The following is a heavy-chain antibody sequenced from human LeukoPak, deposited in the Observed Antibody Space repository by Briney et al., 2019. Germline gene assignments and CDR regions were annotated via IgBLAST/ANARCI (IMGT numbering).Heavy chain of an antibody. CDR3: ARRNVLTEGEALDI. CDR2: IYNSRST. J-gene: IGHJ3*02. CDR1: GGSISNYY. Sequence: PSETLSLTCTGSGGSISNYYWTWIRQPPGKGLDGIGYIYNSRSTKYNPSLESRVTISVDTSKTQFSLKLNSVTAADTAVYYCARRNVLTEGEALDIWGQGTMVTVSS. V-gene: IGHV4-59*08. D-gene: IGHD3-16*01.